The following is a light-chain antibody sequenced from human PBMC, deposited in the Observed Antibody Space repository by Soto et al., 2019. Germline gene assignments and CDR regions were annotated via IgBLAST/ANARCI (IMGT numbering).Light chain of an antibody. V-gene: IGLV2-8*01. Sequence: QSALTQPPSASGSPGQSVTISCTGSSSDVGGYKFVSWYQQHPGKAPKLIIYEVIKRPSGVPDRFSGSKSGNTASLTVSGLQPEDDGDYYCSSYGGSNNLVFGGGTKLTVL. J-gene: IGLJ2*01. CDR1: SSDVGGYKF. CDR3: SSYGGSNNLV. CDR2: EVI.